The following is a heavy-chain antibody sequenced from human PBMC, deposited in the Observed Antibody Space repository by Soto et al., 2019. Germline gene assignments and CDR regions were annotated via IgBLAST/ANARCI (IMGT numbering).Heavy chain of an antibody. D-gene: IGHD1-26*01. Sequence: GGSLRLSCAASGFTVSSNYMSWVRQAPGKGLEWVSVIYSGGSTYYADSVKGRFTISRDNSKNTLYLQMNSLRAEDTAVYYCARFGWSYYFDYWGQGTLVTVSS. CDR1: GFTVSSNY. V-gene: IGHV3-66*01. CDR3: ARFGWSYYFDY. J-gene: IGHJ4*02. CDR2: IYSGGST.